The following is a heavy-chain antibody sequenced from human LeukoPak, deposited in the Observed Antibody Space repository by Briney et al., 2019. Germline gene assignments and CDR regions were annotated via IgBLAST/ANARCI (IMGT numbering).Heavy chain of an antibody. CDR3: ARDKGDGSGSYTYYGMDV. V-gene: IGHV1-2*06. CDR2: INPNSGDT. J-gene: IGHJ6*02. Sequence: GASVKVSCKASGYSLTGYHMHWVRQAPGQGLEWMGRINPNSGDTNYAQKFQGRVTMTRDTSISTAYMELSRLRSDDTAVYYCARDKGDGSGSYTYYGMDVWGQGTTVTVSS. CDR1: GYSLTGYH. D-gene: IGHD3-10*01.